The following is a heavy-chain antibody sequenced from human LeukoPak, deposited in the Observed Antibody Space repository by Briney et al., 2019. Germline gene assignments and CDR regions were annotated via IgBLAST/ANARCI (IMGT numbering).Heavy chain of an antibody. CDR2: INPNSGGT. CDR1: GYTFTGYY. D-gene: IGHD3-9*01. CDR3: ARDRYDILTGYYSFDY. J-gene: IGHJ4*02. Sequence: GASVKVPCKASGYTFTGYYMHWVRQAPGQGLEWMGWINPNSGGTNYAQKFQGRVTMTRDTSISTAYMELSRLRSDDTAVYYCARDRYDILTGYYSFDYWGQGTLVTVSS. V-gene: IGHV1-2*02.